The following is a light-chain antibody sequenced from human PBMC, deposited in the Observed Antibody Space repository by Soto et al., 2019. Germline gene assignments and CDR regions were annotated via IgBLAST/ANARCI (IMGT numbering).Light chain of an antibody. CDR3: QQYGSSPFT. V-gene: IGKV3-20*01. CDR1: QSVSSSY. J-gene: IGKJ5*01. CDR2: VAS. Sequence: EIVLTQSPGTLSLSPGERATLSCRASQSVSSSYLASYQQKPGQAPTLLIYVASSRDTGIPDRFSGSGSGTDCTRTIMRRKPEDLAVYYCQQYGSSPFTFGQGTRLEIK.